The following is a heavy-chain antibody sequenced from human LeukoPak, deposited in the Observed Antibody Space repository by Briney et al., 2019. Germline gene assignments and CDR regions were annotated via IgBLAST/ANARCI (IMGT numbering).Heavy chain of an antibody. CDR3: ARGKTSQNIVTRKTYNWFDP. D-gene: IGHD2/OR15-2a*01. Sequence: GGSLRLSCAASGFTFSSYWMSWVRQAPGKGLEWVANIKQDGSEKYYVDSVKGRFTISRDNAKNSLYLQMKSLRAEDTAVYYCARGKTSQNIVTRKTYNWFDPWGQGTLVTVSS. J-gene: IGHJ5*02. CDR1: GFTFSSYW. V-gene: IGHV3-7*01. CDR2: IKQDGSEK.